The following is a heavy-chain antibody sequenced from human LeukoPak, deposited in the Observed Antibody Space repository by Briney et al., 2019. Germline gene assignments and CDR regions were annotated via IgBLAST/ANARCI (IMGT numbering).Heavy chain of an antibody. D-gene: IGHD3-3*01. CDR2: ISYGGST. J-gene: IGHJ2*01. CDR3: ARLEKFRYFDL. Sequence: TSETLSLTCSVSGGSITSDYWSWIRQPPGQGLEWIGYISYGGSTSYNPSLTSRVTISVDTSKNQFSLKLSSVTAADTAVYYCARLEKFRYFDLWGRGTLVTVSS. CDR1: GGSITSDY. V-gene: IGHV4-59*08.